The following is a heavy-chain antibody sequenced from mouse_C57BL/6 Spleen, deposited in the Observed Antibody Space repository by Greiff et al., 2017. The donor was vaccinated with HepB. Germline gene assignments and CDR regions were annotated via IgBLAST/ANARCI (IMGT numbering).Heavy chain of an antibody. CDR3: ARIYDGYSYYAMDY. CDR1: GFTFSDYY. Sequence: EVKLVESEGGLVQPGSSMKLSCTASGFTFSDYYMAWVRQVPEKGLEWVANINYDGSSTYYLDSLKSRFIISRDNAKNILYLQMSSLKSEDTATYYCARIYDGYSYYAMDYWGQGTSVTVSS. J-gene: IGHJ4*01. V-gene: IGHV5-16*01. CDR2: INYDGSST. D-gene: IGHD2-3*01.